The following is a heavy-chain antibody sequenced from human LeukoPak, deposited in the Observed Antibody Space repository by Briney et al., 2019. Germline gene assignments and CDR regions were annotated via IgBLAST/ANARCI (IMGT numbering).Heavy chain of an antibody. V-gene: IGHV3-23*01. CDR2: ISGSGGST. J-gene: IGHJ4*02. CDR3: AKDLSSIAVAGFHY. Sequence: GGSLRLSCAASGFTFSIFTMNCGREAPGEGLEWVLAISGSGGSTYYADSARGRFTISTDNSKNTLHLQMNSLRAEDTAVYYCAKDLSSIAVAGFHYWGQGTLVTVSS. CDR1: GFTFSIFT. D-gene: IGHD6-19*01.